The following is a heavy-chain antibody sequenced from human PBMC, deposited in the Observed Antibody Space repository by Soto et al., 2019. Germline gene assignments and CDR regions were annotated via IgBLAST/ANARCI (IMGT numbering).Heavy chain of an antibody. CDR3: ARRPPAEYFQN. CDR2: IYYSGST. V-gene: IGHV4-39*01. CDR1: GGSISSGSYY. J-gene: IGHJ1*01. Sequence: QLQLQESGPGLVKPSETLSLTCTVSGGSISSGSYYWGWIRQPPGKGLEWIGTIYYSGSTYYNPSLKSRVTISRETSKTQFALSLSSVTAADTAVYFCARRPPAEYFQNWGQGTLVTVFS.